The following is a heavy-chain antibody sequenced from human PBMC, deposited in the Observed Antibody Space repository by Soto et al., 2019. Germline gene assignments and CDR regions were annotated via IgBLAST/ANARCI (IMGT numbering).Heavy chain of an antibody. J-gene: IGHJ6*02. CDR3: ATGGYGGTAYYYYYYGMDV. CDR1: GGSISSGGYY. V-gene: IGHV4-31*01. Sequence: QVQLQESGPGLVKPSQTLSLTCTVSGGSISSGGYYWSWIRQHPGKGLEWIGYIYYSGSTYYNPSLKSQVTISVDTSKNQFSLKLSSVTAADTAVYYCATGGYGGTAYYYYYYGMDVWGQGTTVTVSS. D-gene: IGHD1-26*01. CDR2: IYYSGST.